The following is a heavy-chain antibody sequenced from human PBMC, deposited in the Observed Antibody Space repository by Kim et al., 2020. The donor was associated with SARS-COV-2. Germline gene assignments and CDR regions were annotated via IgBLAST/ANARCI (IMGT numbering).Heavy chain of an antibody. CDR2: YTSGRT. D-gene: IGHD3-16*02. J-gene: IGHJ4*02. V-gene: IGHV4-4*07. CDR3: ANALGH. Sequence: YTSGRTNYNPSLQSRVTMSVDMSKNQFSLKRSSVTAADTAVYYCANALGHWGQGTLVTVSS.